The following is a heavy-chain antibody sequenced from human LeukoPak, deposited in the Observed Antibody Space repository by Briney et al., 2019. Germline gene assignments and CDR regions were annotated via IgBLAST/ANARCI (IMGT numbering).Heavy chain of an antibody. CDR3: ARSYESGGKLAHPDY. J-gene: IGHJ4*02. CDR1: GYTFTSYY. CDR2: INPSGGST. D-gene: IGHD4-23*01. V-gene: IGHV1-46*01. Sequence: ASVKVSCKASGYTFTSYYMHWVRQAPGQGLEWMGIINPSGGSTSNAHKFQGRVTMTRDTSTSTVYMELSSLRSEDTAVYYCARSYESGGKLAHPDYWGQGTLVTVSS.